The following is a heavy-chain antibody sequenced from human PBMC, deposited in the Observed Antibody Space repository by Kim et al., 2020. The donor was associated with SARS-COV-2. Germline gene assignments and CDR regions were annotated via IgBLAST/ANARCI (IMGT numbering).Heavy chain of an antibody. CDR1: TFSNAW. V-gene: IGHV3-15*01. CDR3: TSLVGATNPPYYYYYGMDV. D-gene: IGHD1-26*01. CDR2: IKSKTDGGTT. J-gene: IGHJ6*01. Sequence: TFSNAWMSWGRQAPGKGLEWVGRIKSKTDGGTTDYAAPVKGRFTISRDDSKNTLYLQMNSLKTEDTAVYYCTSLVGATNPPYYYYYGMDV.